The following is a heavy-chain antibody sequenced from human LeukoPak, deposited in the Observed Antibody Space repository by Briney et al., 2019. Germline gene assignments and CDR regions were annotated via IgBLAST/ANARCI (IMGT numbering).Heavy chain of an antibody. D-gene: IGHD4-23*01. J-gene: IGHJ4*02. CDR2: IYYSGST. CDR1: TFDDYG. CDR3: ASGGYGGNVDY. Sequence: TFDDYGMGWVRQAPGKGLEWIGYIYYSGSTYYNPSLKSRVTISVDTSKNQFSLKLSSVTAADTAVYYCASGGYGGNVDYWGQGTLVTVSS. V-gene: IGHV4-30-4*08.